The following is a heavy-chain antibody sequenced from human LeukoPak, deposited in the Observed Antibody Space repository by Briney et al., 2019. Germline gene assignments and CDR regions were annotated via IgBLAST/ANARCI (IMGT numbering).Heavy chain of an antibody. CDR2: ISAYNGNT. CDR3: ASANPYNWNDGDAFDI. CDR1: GYTFTSYG. Sequence: ASVKVSCKASGYTFTSYGISWVRQAPGQGLEWMGWISAYNGNTNYAQKLQGRVTMTTDTSTSTAYMELRSLRSDDTAVYYCASANPYNWNDGDAFDIWIQATMVNVYS. D-gene: IGHD1-1*01. V-gene: IGHV1-18*01. J-gene: IGHJ3*02.